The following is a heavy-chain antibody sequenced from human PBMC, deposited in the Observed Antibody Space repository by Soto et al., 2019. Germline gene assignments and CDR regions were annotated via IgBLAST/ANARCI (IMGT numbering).Heavy chain of an antibody. CDR2: IRFDGANQ. V-gene: IGHV3-33*01. CDR3: ARQTSSLSFDY. D-gene: IGHD2-2*01. CDR1: GFTFSSHG. Sequence: QVQLVESGGGVVQPGRSLRLSYAAYGFTFSSHGMHWVRQAPGKGLEWVAIIRFDGANQYYADSVKGRFTVSRDNSKNTLYLQMNSLRAEDTAVYYCARQTSSLSFDYWGQGTLVTVSS. J-gene: IGHJ4*02.